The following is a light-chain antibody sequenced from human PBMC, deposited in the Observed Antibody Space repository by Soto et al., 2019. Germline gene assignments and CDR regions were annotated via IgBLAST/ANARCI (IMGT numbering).Light chain of an antibody. CDR3: QQDYNLPPLT. J-gene: IGKJ4*01. CDR1: QSVISSY. Sequence: LAPRGRVTLSCRASQSVISSYLTWYQQKPGQAPRLLIYGASTRATGIPARFSGSGSGTDFTLTISSLQPEDFAVYYCQQDYNLPPLTFGRGTKVEIK. V-gene: IGKV3D-7*01. CDR2: GAS.